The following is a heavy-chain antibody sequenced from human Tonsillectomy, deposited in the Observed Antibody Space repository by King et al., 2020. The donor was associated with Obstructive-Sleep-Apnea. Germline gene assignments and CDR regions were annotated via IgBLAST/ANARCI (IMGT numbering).Heavy chain of an antibody. V-gene: IGHV3-30*02. CDR1: GFTFSSYG. CDR2: IRYDGSNK. Sequence: VQLVESGGGVVQPGRSLRLSCAASGFTFSSYGMHWVRQAPGKGLEWVAFIRYDGSNKYYADSVKGRFTISRDNSKNTLYLQMNSLRAEDTAVYYCAKGESSWHTRNWFDPWGQGTLVTVSS. D-gene: IGHD6-13*01. CDR3: AKGESSWHTRNWFDP. J-gene: IGHJ5*02.